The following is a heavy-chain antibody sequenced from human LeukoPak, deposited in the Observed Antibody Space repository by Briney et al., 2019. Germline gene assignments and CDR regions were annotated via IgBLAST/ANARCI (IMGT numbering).Heavy chain of an antibody. Sequence: SETLSLTCTVSGYSISSGYYWGWIRQPPVKGLECIDSIYHSRSTYYNPSLKSRVTISVDTSKNHFSLKLSSFTAADTAFYYFARGTSSACMNMRGYYFDYWGQGTLVTVSS. J-gene: IGHJ4*02. V-gene: IGHV4-38-2*02. CDR3: ARGTSSACMNMRGYYFDY. CDR1: GYSISSGYY. CDR2: IYHSRST. D-gene: IGHD2-8*01.